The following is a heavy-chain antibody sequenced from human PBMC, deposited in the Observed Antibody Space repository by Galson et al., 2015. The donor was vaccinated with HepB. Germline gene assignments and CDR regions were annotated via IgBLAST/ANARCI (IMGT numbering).Heavy chain of an antibody. CDR2: ISYDGSNK. J-gene: IGHJ6*02. V-gene: IGHV3-30*18. CDR1: GFTFSSYG. Sequence: SLRLSCAASGFTFSSYGMHWARQAPGKGLEWVAVISYDGSNKYYADSVKGRFTISRDNSKNTLYLQMNSLRAEDTAVYYCAKRDYYYGMDVWGQGTTVTVSS. CDR3: AKRDYYYGMDV.